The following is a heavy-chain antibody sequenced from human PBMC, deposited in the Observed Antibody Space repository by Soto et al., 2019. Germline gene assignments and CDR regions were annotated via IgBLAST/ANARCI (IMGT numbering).Heavy chain of an antibody. Sequence: SGTLSLTCTVSGGSISSGDYYWSWIRQPPGKGLEWIGYIYYSGSTYYNPSLKSRVTISVDTSKNQFSLKLSSVTAADTAVYYCARTRGYSYGVYYYGMDVWGQGTTVTVSS. V-gene: IGHV4-30-4*01. J-gene: IGHJ6*02. CDR2: IYYSGST. CDR1: GGSISSGDYY. CDR3: ARTRGYSYGVYYYGMDV. D-gene: IGHD5-18*01.